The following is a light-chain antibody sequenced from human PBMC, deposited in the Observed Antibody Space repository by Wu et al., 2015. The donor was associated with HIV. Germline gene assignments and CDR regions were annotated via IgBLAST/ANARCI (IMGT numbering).Light chain of an antibody. V-gene: IGKV3-20*01. CDR2: GAS. CDR1: QSISTY. J-gene: IGKJ2*02. Sequence: EIVLTQSPGTLSVSPGERVALSCRASQSISTYLAWYQQKPGQAPRLLIYGASNRATDIPDRFSGSGSETDFTLTITRLKPEDFAVYYCQQYGSSPCTVGQGTNLEIK. CDR3: QQYGSSPCT.